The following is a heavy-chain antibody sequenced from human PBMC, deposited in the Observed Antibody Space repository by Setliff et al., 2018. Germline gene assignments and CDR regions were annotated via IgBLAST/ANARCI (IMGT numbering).Heavy chain of an antibody. CDR2: IYHSGST. CDR1: GYSISSDYY. D-gene: IGHD6-13*01. J-gene: IGHJ3*02. Sequence: SETLSLTCAVSGYSISSDYYWSWIRQAPGKGLEWIGSIYHSGSTYYNPSLKSRVTISVDTSKNQFSLKLSSVTAADTAVYYCARGIAAAGTYDAFDIWGQGTMVTVPS. V-gene: IGHV4-38-2*01. CDR3: ARGIAAAGTYDAFDI.